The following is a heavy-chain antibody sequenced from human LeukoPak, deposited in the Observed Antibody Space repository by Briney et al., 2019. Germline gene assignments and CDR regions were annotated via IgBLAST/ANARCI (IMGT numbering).Heavy chain of an antibody. CDR3: ARDGLSSGWLQDY. V-gene: IGHV3-33*01. CDR2: IWYDGTNK. J-gene: IGHJ4*02. CDR1: GFTFSSYG. Sequence: GGSLRLSCAASGFTFSSYGMHWVRQAPGKGLEWVAVIWYDGTNKYYADSVKGRSTISRDNSKNTLYLQMNSLRVEDTAVYYCARDGLSSGWLQDYWGQGTRVTVSS. D-gene: IGHD6-19*01.